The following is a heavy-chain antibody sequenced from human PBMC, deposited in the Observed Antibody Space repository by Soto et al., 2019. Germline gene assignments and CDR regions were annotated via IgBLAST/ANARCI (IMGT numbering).Heavy chain of an antibody. Sequence: ASVKVSCKASGYTFTSYAMHWVRQAPGQRLEWMGWINAGNGNTKYSQKFQGRVTITRDTSASTAYMELGSLRSDDTAVYYCARCVRELPEVVPAAPPYYYYYYMDVWGKGTTVTVSS. J-gene: IGHJ6*03. D-gene: IGHD2-2*01. CDR2: INAGNGNT. CDR3: ARCVRELPEVVPAAPPYYYYYYMDV. V-gene: IGHV1-3*01. CDR1: GYTFTSYA.